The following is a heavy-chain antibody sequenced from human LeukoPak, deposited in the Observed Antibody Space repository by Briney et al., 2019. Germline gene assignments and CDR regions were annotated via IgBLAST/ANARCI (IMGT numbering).Heavy chain of an antibody. CDR1: GGSISSYY. Sequence: SETLSLTCTVSGGSISSYYWSWIRQPPGKGLEWIGYIYYSGSTNYNPSLKSRVIISVDTSKNQFSLKLSSATAADTAVYYCARERCSSTSCYPWFDPWGQGTLVTVSS. D-gene: IGHD2-2*01. CDR3: ARERCSSTSCYPWFDP. V-gene: IGHV4-59*01. J-gene: IGHJ5*02. CDR2: IYYSGST.